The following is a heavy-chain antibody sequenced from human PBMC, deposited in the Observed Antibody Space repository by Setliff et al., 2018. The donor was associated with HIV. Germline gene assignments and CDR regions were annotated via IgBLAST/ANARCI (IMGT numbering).Heavy chain of an antibody. V-gene: IGHV3-7*03. D-gene: IGHD3-22*01. Sequence: PGGSLRLSCTASQFAFKSYWMTWVRQAPGKGLEWVATIKQGGNDKYYVDSVKGRFTISRDNARNSLYLQLNSLRAEDTAVYYCARAYYHHSGCYWSTDYYYSYMDVWGKGTTVTVSS. CDR1: QFAFKSYW. J-gene: IGHJ6*03. CDR2: IKQGGNDK. CDR3: ARAYYHHSGCYWSTDYYYSYMDV.